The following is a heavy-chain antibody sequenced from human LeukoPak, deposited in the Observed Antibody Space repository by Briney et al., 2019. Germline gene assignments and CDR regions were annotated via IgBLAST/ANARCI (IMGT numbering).Heavy chain of an antibody. CDR3: ARYGNGAWLAHYSFDI. Sequence: PGGSLRLSFAASGFTLSNYWMSWVRQAPGKGLEWVANINQDGSEKYYVDSVKGRFAISRDNAKNSLYLQMNSLRAEDTAVYYCARYGNGAWLAHYSFDIWGQGTMVTVSS. D-gene: IGHD6-19*01. V-gene: IGHV3-7*01. CDR2: INQDGSEK. J-gene: IGHJ3*02. CDR1: GFTLSNYW.